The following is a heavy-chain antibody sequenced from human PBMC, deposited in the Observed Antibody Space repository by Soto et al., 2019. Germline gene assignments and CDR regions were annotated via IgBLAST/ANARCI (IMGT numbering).Heavy chain of an antibody. Sequence: PGGSLRLSCAASGFTFSSYWMSWVRQAPGKGLEWVANIKQDGSEKYYVDSVKGRFTISRDNAENSLYLQMNSLRAEDTAVYYCAREFSSLPFDYWGQGTLVTVSS. J-gene: IGHJ4*02. D-gene: IGHD6-6*01. CDR2: IKQDGSEK. CDR1: GFTFSSYW. CDR3: AREFSSLPFDY. V-gene: IGHV3-7*01.